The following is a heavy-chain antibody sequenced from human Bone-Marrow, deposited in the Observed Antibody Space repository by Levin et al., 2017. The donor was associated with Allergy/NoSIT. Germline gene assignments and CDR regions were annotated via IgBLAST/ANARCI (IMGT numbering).Heavy chain of an antibody. Sequence: GGSLRLSCAASGFTFDDYAMHWVRQAPGKGLEWVSGISWNSGSIGYADSVKGRFTISRDNAKNSLYLQMNSLRAEDTALYYCAKDIHSSGLKGWGQGTLVTVSS. V-gene: IGHV3-9*01. CDR1: GFTFDDYA. J-gene: IGHJ4*02. CDR2: ISWNSGSI. CDR3: AKDIHSSGLKG. D-gene: IGHD6-19*01.